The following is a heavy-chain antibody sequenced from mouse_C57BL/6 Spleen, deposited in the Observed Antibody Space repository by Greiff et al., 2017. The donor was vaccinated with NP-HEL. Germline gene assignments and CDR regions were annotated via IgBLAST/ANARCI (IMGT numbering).Heavy chain of an antibody. V-gene: IGHV1-64*01. D-gene: IGHD1-1*01. J-gene: IGHJ3*01. CDR3: ARGFTTVVATPFAY. CDR1: GYTFTSYW. Sequence: QVQLQQPGAELVKPGASVKLSCKASGYTFTSYWMHWVKQRPGQGLEWIGMIHPNSGSTNYNEKFKSKTTLTVDKSSSTAYMQLSSLTSEDSAVYYCARGFTTVVATPFAYWGQGTLVTVSA. CDR2: IHPNSGST.